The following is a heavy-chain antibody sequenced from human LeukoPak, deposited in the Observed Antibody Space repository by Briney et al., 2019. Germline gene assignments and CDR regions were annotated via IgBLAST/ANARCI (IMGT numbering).Heavy chain of an antibody. V-gene: IGHV3-21*01. CDR3: ARDTYNWNYGYDY. CDR2: ISTTSTYV. D-gene: IGHD1-7*01. CDR1: GFPFRSYI. Sequence: GGSLRLSCAASGFPFRSYIMNWVRQAPGKGLEWVSSISTTSTYVYYVDSVKGRFTISRDNAKNSLYLQMNSLRAEDTAVYYCARDTYNWNYGYDYWGQGTLVTVSS. J-gene: IGHJ4*02.